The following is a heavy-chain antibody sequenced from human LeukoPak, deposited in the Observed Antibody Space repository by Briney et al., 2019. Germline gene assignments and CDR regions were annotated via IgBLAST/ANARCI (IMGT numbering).Heavy chain of an antibody. CDR2: INPSGGST. J-gene: IGHJ4*02. V-gene: IGHV1-46*01. CDR3: ARDIFWMASGEPGAY. Sequence: ASVKVSCKASGYTFTSYYMHWVRQAPGQGLEWMGIINPSGGSTSYAQKFQGRVTMTRDTSTSTVYMELSSLRSEDTAVYYCARDIFWMASGEPGAYWGQGPLVTVSS. CDR1: GYTFTSYY. D-gene: IGHD3-3*01.